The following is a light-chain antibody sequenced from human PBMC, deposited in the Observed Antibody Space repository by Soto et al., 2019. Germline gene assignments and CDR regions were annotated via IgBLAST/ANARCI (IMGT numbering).Light chain of an antibody. Sequence: QSVPTQPPSASGTPGQRVTISCSGSSSNIGSNTVNWYQQIPGTAPKLLMYSNNQRPSGVPDRFSGPKSGTSASLAISGLQSEDEADYYCAVWDDSLNGGVFGGGTKLTVL. CDR1: SSNIGSNT. CDR2: SNN. CDR3: AVWDDSLNGGV. J-gene: IGLJ3*02. V-gene: IGLV1-44*01.